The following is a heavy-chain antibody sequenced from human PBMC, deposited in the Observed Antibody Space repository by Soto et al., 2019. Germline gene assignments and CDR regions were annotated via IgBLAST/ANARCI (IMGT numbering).Heavy chain of an antibody. CDR1: GFTFSTYV. V-gene: IGHV3-30-3*01. CDR3: VSDGPHITIYGYGHY. CDR2: ISYDGGSK. Sequence: QVQLVESGGGVVQPGRSLRLSCAASGFTFSTYVMHWVRQAPGKGLEWLAVISYDGGSKNYADSVKGRFTISRDNSKNTLYLQMNNLRIEDTAVYYCVSDGPHITIYGYGHYWGQGTLVTVSS. J-gene: IGHJ4*02. D-gene: IGHD3-3*01.